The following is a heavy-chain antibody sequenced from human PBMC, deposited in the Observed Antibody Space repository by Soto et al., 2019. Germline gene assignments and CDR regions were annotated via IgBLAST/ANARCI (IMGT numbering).Heavy chain of an antibody. V-gene: IGHV3-73*01. J-gene: IGHJ5*02. CDR2: IRSKANSYAT. CDR3: TRHGLDYSVPGVTTYWFDP. D-gene: IGHD4-4*01. CDR1: GFTFSGSA. Sequence: GGSLRLSCAASGFTFSGSAMHWVRQASGKGLEWVGRIRSKANSYATAYAASVKGRFTISRDDSKNTAYLQMNSLKTEDTAVYYCTRHGLDYSVPGVTTYWFDPWGQGTLVTVSS.